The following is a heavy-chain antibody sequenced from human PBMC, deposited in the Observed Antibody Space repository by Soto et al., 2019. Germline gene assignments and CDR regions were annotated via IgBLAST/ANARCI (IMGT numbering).Heavy chain of an antibody. CDR3: ARDLAAAGNYYSYGMDV. CDR1: GYTFTSYG. J-gene: IGHJ6*02. Sequence: QVQLVQSGAEVKKPGASVKVSCKASGYTFTSYGISWVRQAPGQGLEWMGWISAYNGNTNYAQKLQGRVTMTTDTSTSTAYMELRSLRSDDTAVYYCARDLAAAGNYYSYGMDVWGQGTTVTVSS. CDR2: ISAYNGNT. V-gene: IGHV1-18*01. D-gene: IGHD6-13*01.